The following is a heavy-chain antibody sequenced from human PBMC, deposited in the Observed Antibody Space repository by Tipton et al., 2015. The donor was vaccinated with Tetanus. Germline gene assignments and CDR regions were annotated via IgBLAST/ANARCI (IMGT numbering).Heavy chain of an antibody. Sequence: SLRLSCVASGYNFRNNGMHWVRQAPGKGLEWVAVISNDASHIYYADSVKGRFTISRDNSKNTLYLQMNSLRAEDTAVYYCAKEVTDITAAGIGAFDMWGQGTMVTVSS. V-gene: IGHV3-30*18. CDR3: AKEVTDITAAGIGAFDM. CDR2: ISNDASHI. D-gene: IGHD6-13*01. CDR1: GYNFRNNG. J-gene: IGHJ3*02.